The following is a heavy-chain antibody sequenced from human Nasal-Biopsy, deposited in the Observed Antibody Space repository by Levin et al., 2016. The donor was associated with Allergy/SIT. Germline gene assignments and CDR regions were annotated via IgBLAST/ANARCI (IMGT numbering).Heavy chain of an antibody. J-gene: IGHJ4*02. V-gene: IGHV5-51*01. D-gene: IGHD3-22*01. CDR2: IHPGDSDA. Sequence: GESLKISCQGSGYSFSTFWIGWVRQMPGKGLEWVAIIHPGDSDARYSPSFQGQVTISADKSINTAYLQWSSLKASDTAMYYCASSFYSYYQSSGYGYWGQGTLVTVSS. CDR3: ASSFYSYYQSSGYGY. CDR1: GYSFSTFW.